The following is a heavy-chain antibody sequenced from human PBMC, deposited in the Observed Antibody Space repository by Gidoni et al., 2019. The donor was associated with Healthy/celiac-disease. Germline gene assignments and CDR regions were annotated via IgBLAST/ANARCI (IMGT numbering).Heavy chain of an antibody. CDR3: AKGILAAAGTSLFDY. D-gene: IGHD6-13*01. Sequence: EVQLLESGGGLVQPGGSLRLSCAASGLTISRYAMSWVRQAPGKGLEWVSASSGSGGSTYYADSVKGRFTISRDDSKNTLYLQMNSLRAEDTAVYYCAKGILAAAGTSLFDYWGQGTLVTVSS. V-gene: IGHV3-23*01. CDR1: GLTISRYA. J-gene: IGHJ4*02. CDR2: SSGSGGST.